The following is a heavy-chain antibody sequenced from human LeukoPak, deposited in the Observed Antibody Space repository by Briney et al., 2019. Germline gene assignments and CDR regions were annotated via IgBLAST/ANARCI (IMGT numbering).Heavy chain of an antibody. Sequence: SETLSLTCAVYGGSFSGYYWSWIRQPPGKGLEWIGEINHSGSTNYNPSLKSRVTISVDRSKNQFSLKLSSVTAADTAVYYCARVGNSGSYSAFDYWGQGTLVTVSS. V-gene: IGHV4-34*01. CDR1: GGSFSGYY. CDR2: INHSGST. D-gene: IGHD1-26*01. J-gene: IGHJ4*02. CDR3: ARVGNSGSYSAFDY.